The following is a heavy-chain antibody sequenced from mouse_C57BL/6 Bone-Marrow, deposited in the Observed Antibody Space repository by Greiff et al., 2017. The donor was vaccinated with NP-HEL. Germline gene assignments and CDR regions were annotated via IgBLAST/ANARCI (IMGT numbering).Heavy chain of an antibody. CDR2: IDPENGDT. CDR3: TFFTRFAY. J-gene: IGHJ3*01. CDR1: GFNIKDDY. Sequence: EVQLQQSGAELVRPGASVKLSCTASGFNIKDDYMHWVKQRPEQGLEWIGWIDPENGDTEYASKFQGKATITADTSSNTAYLQLSSLTSEDTAVYYCTFFTRFAYWGQGTLVTVSA. V-gene: IGHV14-4*01.